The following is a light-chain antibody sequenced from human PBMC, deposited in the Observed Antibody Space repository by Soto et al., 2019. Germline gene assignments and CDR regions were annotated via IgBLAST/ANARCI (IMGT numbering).Light chain of an antibody. CDR2: TAS. CDR1: QSIRTW. J-gene: IGKJ4*01. CDR3: QQYETFPLT. Sequence: DIQMTQSPSTLSASVGDRVTIACRASQSIRTWLAWYQQKPGKAPKLLIYTASILESGVPSRFSGSGSATEFTLTISSLQPEDFASYYCQQYETFPLTVGGGTKVEIK. V-gene: IGKV1-5*03.